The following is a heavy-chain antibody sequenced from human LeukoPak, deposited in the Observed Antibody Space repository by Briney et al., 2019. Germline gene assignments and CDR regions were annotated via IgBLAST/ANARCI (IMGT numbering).Heavy chain of an antibody. J-gene: IGHJ3*02. Sequence: PSETLSLTCTVSGGSISSGSYDWYWIRQPPGKGLEWIGSIYHSGSTYYNPSLKSRVTISVDTSKNQFSLKLSSVTAADTAVYYCAREGTSYDSSGYGAFDTWGQGTMVTVSS. V-gene: IGHV4-39*07. CDR3: AREGTSYDSSGYGAFDT. CDR2: IYHSGST. CDR1: GGSISSGSYD. D-gene: IGHD3-22*01.